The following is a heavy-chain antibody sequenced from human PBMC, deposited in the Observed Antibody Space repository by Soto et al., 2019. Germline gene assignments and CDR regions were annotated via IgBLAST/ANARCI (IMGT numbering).Heavy chain of an antibody. Sequence: QVQLVESGGGVVQPGKSLRLSCAASGFSFSAYGMNWVRQAPGKGLEWVAVIWYDGGNKYYADSVKGRFSISRAQSNSTVYLQMDSLRVEDTAVYYCARDAFVGSTKGGSYWFDSWGQGTLVTVSS. CDR3: ARDAFVGSTKGGSYWFDS. CDR1: GFSFSAYG. J-gene: IGHJ5*01. D-gene: IGHD1-26*01. V-gene: IGHV3-33*01. CDR2: IWYDGGNK.